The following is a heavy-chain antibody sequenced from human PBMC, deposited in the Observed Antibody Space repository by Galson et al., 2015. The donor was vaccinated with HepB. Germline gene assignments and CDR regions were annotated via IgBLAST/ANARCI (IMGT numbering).Heavy chain of an antibody. D-gene: IGHD5-18*01. V-gene: IGHV4-59*01. J-gene: IGHJ4*02. Sequence: ETLSLTCTVSGGSISRYYWSWIRQPPGKGLEWIAYIYYSGSTNYNPSLKSRVTISVDTSKSQFSLKLNSVTAADTAVYYCARGGYNYGPSYFDYWGQGTLVTVSS. CDR3: ARGGYNYGPSYFDY. CDR1: GGSISRYY. CDR2: IYYSGST.